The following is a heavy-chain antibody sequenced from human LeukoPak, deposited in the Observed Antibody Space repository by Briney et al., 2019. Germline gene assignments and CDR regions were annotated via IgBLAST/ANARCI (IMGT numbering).Heavy chain of an antibody. CDR3: ARTNIVVVPAAIWSWFDP. V-gene: IGHV4-4*09. Sequence: SETLSLTYTVSGGSISSYYWSWIRQPPGKGLEWIGYIYTSGSTNYNPSLKSRVTISVDTSKNQFSLKLSSVTAADTAVYYCARTNIVVVPAAIWSWFDPWGQGTLVTVSS. CDR2: IYTSGST. D-gene: IGHD2-2*02. CDR1: GGSISSYY. J-gene: IGHJ5*02.